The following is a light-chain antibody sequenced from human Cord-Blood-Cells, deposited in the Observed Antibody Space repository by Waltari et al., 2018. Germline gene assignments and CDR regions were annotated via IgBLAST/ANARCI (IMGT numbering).Light chain of an antibody. Sequence: ELVLPQSPATLSLSPGERATLPCRASQSVSRYLAWYQQKPGQAPRLLIYDASNRATGIPARFSGSGSGTDFTLTISSLEPEDFAVYYCQQRSNWPPAITFGPGTKVDIK. CDR3: QQRSNWPPAIT. CDR2: DAS. V-gene: IGKV3-11*01. J-gene: IGKJ3*01. CDR1: QSVSRY.